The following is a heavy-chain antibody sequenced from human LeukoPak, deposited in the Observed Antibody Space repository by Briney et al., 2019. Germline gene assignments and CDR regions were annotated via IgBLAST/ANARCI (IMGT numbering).Heavy chain of an antibody. J-gene: IGHJ4*02. CDR3: ARGAPSCGGDCWGEV. V-gene: IGHV1-46*01. CDR1: GYTITNYN. Sequence: ASVKVSCKASGYTITNYNVHWVRQAPGQGLEWMGIINPSGGSTSYAQKFQGRVTMTRDTSTSTVYMELSNLRSEDMAVYFCARGAPSCGGDCWGEVWGQGTLVTVSS. CDR2: INPSGGST. D-gene: IGHD2-21*02.